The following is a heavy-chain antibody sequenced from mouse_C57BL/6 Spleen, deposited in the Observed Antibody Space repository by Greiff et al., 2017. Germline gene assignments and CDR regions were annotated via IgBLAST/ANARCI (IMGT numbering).Heavy chain of an antibody. Sequence: VQLQQSGAELVRPGTSVKVSCKASGYAFTNYLVEWVKQRPGQGLEWIGVINPGSGGTNYNEKFKGKATLTADKSSSTAYMQLSSLTSEDSAVYFCARSLYGSSYWFAYWGQGTLVTVSA. J-gene: IGHJ3*01. CDR3: ARSLYGSSYWFAY. V-gene: IGHV1-54*01. CDR1: GYAFTNYL. D-gene: IGHD1-1*01. CDR2: INPGSGGT.